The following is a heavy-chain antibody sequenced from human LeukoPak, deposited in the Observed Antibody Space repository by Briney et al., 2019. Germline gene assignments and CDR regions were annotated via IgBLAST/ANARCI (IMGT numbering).Heavy chain of an antibody. CDR1: GDSISTSNSY. CDR2: IYYTGNT. Sequence: PSETLSLTCTVSGDSISTSNSYWGWIRQPPGKGLEWIGSIYYTGNTYYNASLQSRVTISIDTSKNQFSLRLNSVTAADTAMYYCAKSGGYGLIDYWGQGTLVTVSS. CDR3: AKSGGYGLIDY. D-gene: IGHD1-26*01. V-gene: IGHV4-39*01. J-gene: IGHJ4*02.